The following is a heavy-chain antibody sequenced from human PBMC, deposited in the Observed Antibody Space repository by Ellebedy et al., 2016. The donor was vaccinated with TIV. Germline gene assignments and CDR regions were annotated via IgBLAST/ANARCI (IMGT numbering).Heavy chain of an antibody. Sequence: GESLKISXAASGFTFDTYVMHWVRQAPGKGLEWVALIYYDGSTKHYADSVKGRFTISRDNAKNSLYLQMNSLRSDDAAVYYCATGGYYYIMDVWGKGTAVSVSS. CDR1: GFTFDTYV. V-gene: IGHV3-33*03. CDR3: ATGGYYYIMDV. J-gene: IGHJ6*03. CDR2: IYYDGSTK.